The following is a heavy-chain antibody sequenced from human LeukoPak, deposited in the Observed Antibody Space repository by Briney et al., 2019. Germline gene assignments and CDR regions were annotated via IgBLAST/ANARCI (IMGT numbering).Heavy chain of an antibody. Sequence: ASVKVSCKASGYTFTGYCMHWVRQAPGQGLEWMGRINPNSGGTNYAQKFQGRVTMTRDTSISTAYMELSRLRSDDTAVYYCARGGITIFGVVNSWTFDYYYMDVWGKGTTVTVSS. CDR2: INPNSGGT. D-gene: IGHD3-3*01. J-gene: IGHJ6*03. CDR3: ARGGITIFGVVNSWTFDYYYMDV. CDR1: GYTFTGYC. V-gene: IGHV1-2*06.